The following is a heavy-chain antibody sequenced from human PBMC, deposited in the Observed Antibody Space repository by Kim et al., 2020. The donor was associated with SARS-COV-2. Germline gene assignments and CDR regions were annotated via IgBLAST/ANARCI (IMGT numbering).Heavy chain of an antibody. CDR1: GGSFSGYY. V-gene: IGHV4-34*01. J-gene: IGHJ6*02. CDR2: INHSGST. D-gene: IGHD4-17*01. CDR3: AGGRGGTTVVTLGLGYYYYYGMDV. Sequence: SETLSLTCADYGGSFSGYYWSWIRQPPGKGLEWIGEINHSGSTNYNPSLKSRVTISVDTSKNQFSLKLSSVTAADTAVYYCAGGRGGTTVVTLGLGYYYYYGMDVWGQGTTVTVSS.